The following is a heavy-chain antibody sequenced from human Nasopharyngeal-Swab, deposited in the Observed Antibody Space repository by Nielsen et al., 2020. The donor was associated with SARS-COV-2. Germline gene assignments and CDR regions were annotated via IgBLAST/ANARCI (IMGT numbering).Heavy chain of an antibody. D-gene: IGHD3-3*01. CDR1: GGSISSSSYY. V-gene: IGHV4-39*07. Sequence: SETLSLTCTVSGGSISSSSYYWGWIRQPPGKGLEWIGSIYYSWSTYYNPSLKSRVTISVDTSKNQFSLKLSSVTAADTAVYYCARDPLKSITIFGVVSYSYGMDVWGQGTTVTVSS. CDR2: IYYSWST. J-gene: IGHJ6*02. CDR3: ARDPLKSITIFGVVSYSYGMDV.